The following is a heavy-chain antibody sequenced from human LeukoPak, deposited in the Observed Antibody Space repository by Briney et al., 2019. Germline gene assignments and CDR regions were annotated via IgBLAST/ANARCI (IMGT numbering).Heavy chain of an antibody. CDR3: ARDGNYGDYDY. CDR2: ISSSSSYI. Sequence: GGSLRLSCAASGFTFSSYSMNWVRQAPGKGLEWVSPISSSSSYIYYADSVKGRFTISIDNAKNSLYLQMNSLRAEDTAVYYCARDGNYGDYDYWGQGTLVTVSS. V-gene: IGHV3-21*04. D-gene: IGHD4-17*01. CDR1: GFTFSSYS. J-gene: IGHJ4*02.